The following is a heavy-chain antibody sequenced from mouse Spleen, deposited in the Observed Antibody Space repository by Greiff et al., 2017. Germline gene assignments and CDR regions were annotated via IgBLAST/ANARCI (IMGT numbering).Heavy chain of an antibody. CDR3: ARYDGNYPYFDY. CDR2: IYPRSGNT. V-gene: IGHV1-81*01. J-gene: IGHJ2*01. Sequence: QVQLQQSGAELARPGASVKLSCKASGYTFTSYGISWVKQRTGQGLEWIGEIYPRSGNTYYNEKFKGKATLTADKSSSTAYTELRSLTSEDSAVYFCARYDGNYPYFDYWGQGTTLTVSS. CDR1: GYTFTSYG. D-gene: IGHD2-3*01.